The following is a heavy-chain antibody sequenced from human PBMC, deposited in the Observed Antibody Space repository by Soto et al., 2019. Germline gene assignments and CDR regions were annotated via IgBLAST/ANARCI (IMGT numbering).Heavy chain of an antibody. Sequence: EVHLVESGGGLVQPGGSLRLSCAASGFTFSDHFMDWVRQAPGKGLEWVGRTRNRAHNYITEYAASVTGRFTISRDDSTNSLYLQMNSLKTEDTAVYYCARTAVAHYYYYGLDVWGQGTTVTVSS. V-gene: IGHV3-72*01. D-gene: IGHD2-15*01. CDR2: TRNRAHNYIT. J-gene: IGHJ6*02. CDR1: GFTFSDHF. CDR3: ARTAVAHYYYYGLDV.